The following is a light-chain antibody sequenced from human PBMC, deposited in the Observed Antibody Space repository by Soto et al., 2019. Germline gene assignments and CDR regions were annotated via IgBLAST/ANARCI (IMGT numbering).Light chain of an antibody. CDR3: CSSAGTYTFV. CDR2: DVS. V-gene: IGLV2-11*01. CDR1: SSDVGGSNH. J-gene: IGLJ1*01. Sequence: QSVLTQPRSVSGSPGQSVTISCTGTSSDVGGSNHVSWYQHHPGKAPKFMIYDVSKRPSGVPDRFFGSKSGNTASLTISGLQAEDEAHYYCCSSAGTYTFVFGTGTKVNV.